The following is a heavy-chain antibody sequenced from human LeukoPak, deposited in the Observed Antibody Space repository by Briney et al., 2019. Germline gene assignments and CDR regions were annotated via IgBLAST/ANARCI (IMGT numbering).Heavy chain of an antibody. Sequence: GGSLRLSCAASGLRFSDYYVSWIRQAPGKGLQWVSYISSGGDIMHYADSVKGRFTSSRDNAKNSGYLEMNSLGAEDTAVYYCATNLIGAGEYFEQWGQGTLVTVSS. CDR2: ISSGGDIM. J-gene: IGHJ1*01. V-gene: IGHV3-11*01. CDR1: GLRFSDYY. D-gene: IGHD2/OR15-2a*01. CDR3: ATNLIGAGEYFEQ.